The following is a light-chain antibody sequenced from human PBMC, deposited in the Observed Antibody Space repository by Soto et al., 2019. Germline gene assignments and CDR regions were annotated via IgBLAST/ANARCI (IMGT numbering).Light chain of an antibody. V-gene: IGKV3-15*01. Sequence: EIVMTQSPVTLSVSPGERATLSCRASQSVSSNLAWYQQKPGQAPRLLIYGASTRATGVPARFSGSGSGTEFTLTISSLQSEDFAVYYCQHYNNWPPWTLGQGTKVEIK. CDR1: QSVSSN. CDR2: GAS. CDR3: QHYNNWPPWT. J-gene: IGKJ1*01.